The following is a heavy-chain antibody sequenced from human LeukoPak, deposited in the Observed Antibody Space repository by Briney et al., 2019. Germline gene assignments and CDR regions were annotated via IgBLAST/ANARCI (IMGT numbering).Heavy chain of an antibody. CDR1: GGSISNYY. V-gene: IGHV4-4*07. Sequence: PSETLSLTCTVSGGSISNYYWSWIRQPTGKGLEWIGYIYTSETTNYTTYNPSLKSRVTISVDKSKNQFSLKMSSVTAADTAVYYCAREESPSSSWIFDYWGQGTLVTVSS. CDR3: AREESPSSSWIFDY. J-gene: IGHJ4*02. CDR2: IYTSETT. D-gene: IGHD6-13*01.